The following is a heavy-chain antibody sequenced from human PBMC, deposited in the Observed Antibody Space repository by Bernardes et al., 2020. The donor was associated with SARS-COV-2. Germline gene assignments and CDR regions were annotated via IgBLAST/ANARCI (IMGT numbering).Heavy chain of an antibody. J-gene: IGHJ5*02. Sequence: GGSLRLSCAASGFTFHDHAMHWIRQLPGKALEWVSMINGDGTIVNYTDSVRGRFTVSRDNGKNSLYLQMTSLKTEDTGLYYCAKDVDRDYHENLAKGWIDPWGQGTRVTVSS. V-gene: IGHV3-43*02. CDR2: INGDGTIV. D-gene: IGHD4-17*01. CDR3: AKDVDRDYHENLAKGWIDP. CDR1: GFTFHDHA.